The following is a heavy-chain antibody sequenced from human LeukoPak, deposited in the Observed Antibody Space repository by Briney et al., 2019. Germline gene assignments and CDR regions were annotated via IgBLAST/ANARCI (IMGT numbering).Heavy chain of an antibody. J-gene: IGHJ4*02. Sequence: PSETLSLTCTVSGGSISSGGYYWSWIRQYPGKGLEWIGYIYYSGSTYYNPSLKSRVTISVDTSKNQFSLKLSSVTAADTAVYYCARAMVRGVIDYWGQGTLVTVSS. CDR3: ARAMVRGVIDY. CDR1: GGSISSGGYY. D-gene: IGHD3-10*01. CDR2: IYYSGST. V-gene: IGHV4-31*03.